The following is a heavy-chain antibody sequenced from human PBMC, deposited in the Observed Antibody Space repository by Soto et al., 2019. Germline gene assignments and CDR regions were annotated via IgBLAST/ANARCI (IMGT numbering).Heavy chain of an antibody. CDR3: AMGRGGVYFDY. J-gene: IGHJ4*02. Sequence: QVQLQLWGAGLLKPSESLSLTCAVYGGSFSGFYWRWIRQPPGMGLEWIGEINHNGSTNYNPSLKRRVTISVDTSKNQFSLNLSSVTAADTAVYYCAMGRGGVYFDYWGQGTLVTVSS. CDR1: GGSFSGFY. D-gene: IGHD3-16*01. CDR2: INHNGST. V-gene: IGHV4-34*01.